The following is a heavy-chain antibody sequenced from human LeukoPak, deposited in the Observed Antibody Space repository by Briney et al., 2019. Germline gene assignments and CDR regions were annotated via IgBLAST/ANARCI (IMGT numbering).Heavy chain of an antibody. CDR1: GYTFTGYY. Sequence: ASVKVSCKASGYTFTGYYMHWVRQAPGQGLEWMGWINPNSGGTDYAQKFQGRVTMTRDTSISTAYMELSRLRSDDTAVYYCARDNRGGYDPFDYWGQGTLVTVSS. CDR2: INPNSGGT. J-gene: IGHJ4*02. V-gene: IGHV1-2*02. D-gene: IGHD5-12*01. CDR3: ARDNRGGYDPFDY.